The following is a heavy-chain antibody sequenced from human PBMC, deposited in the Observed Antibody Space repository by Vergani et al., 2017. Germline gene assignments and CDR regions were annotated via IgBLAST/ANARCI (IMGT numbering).Heavy chain of an antibody. J-gene: IGHJ4*02. CDR1: GGSISSGSYY. CDR2: IYTSGST. CDR3: AREGFYDSSGSIDY. Sequence: QVQLQESGPGLVKPSQTLSLTCTVSGGSISSGSYYWSWIRQPAGKGLEWIGRIYTSGSTNYNPSLKSRVTMSVDTSKNQLSLKLSSVTAADTAVYYCAREGFYDSSGSIDYWGQGTLVTVSS. V-gene: IGHV4-61*02. D-gene: IGHD3-22*01.